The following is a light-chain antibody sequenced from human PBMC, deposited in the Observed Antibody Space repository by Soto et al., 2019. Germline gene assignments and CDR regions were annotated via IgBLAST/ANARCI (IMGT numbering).Light chain of an antibody. Sequence: QSVLTQPRSVSGSPGQSVTISCTGTSSDVGDYNYVCRYQHHPGKAPKLMIYAVSKRPSGVPDRFSGSKSGNTASLTISGLQAEDEADYYCSSYAGSYTHVFGTGTKVTLL. CDR1: SSDVGDYNY. CDR2: AVS. CDR3: SSYAGSYTHV. V-gene: IGLV2-11*01. J-gene: IGLJ1*01.